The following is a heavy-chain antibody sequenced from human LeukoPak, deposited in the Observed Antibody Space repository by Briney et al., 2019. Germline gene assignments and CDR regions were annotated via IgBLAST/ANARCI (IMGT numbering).Heavy chain of an antibody. CDR1: GGSISSGGYS. CDR3: ASGTYYDYVWGSYRPSYFDY. D-gene: IGHD3-16*02. V-gene: IGHV4-30-2*01. CDR2: IYHSGST. Sequence: PSETLSLTCAVSGGSISSGGYSWSWIRQPPGKGLEWIGYIYHSGSTYYNPSLKSRVTISVDRSKNQFSLKLSSVTAADTAVYYCASGTYYDYVWGSYRPSYFDYWGQGTLVTVSS. J-gene: IGHJ4*02.